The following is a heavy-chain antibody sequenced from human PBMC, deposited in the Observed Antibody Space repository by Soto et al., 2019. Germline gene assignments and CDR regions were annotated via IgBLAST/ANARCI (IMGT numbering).Heavy chain of an antibody. CDR2: IYPGDSDT. CDR3: ARSRRVFYSSGWYSPSGYYNYGIDV. V-gene: IGHV5-51*01. J-gene: IGHJ6*01. D-gene: IGHD6-19*01. CDR1: GYSFTTYW. Sequence: PGESLKISCKAPGYSFTTYWIAWVRQMPGKGLEEMRIIYPGDSDTKYSPSLQGKVTISADTSISTAYLQWTSLKASDTAMYYCARSRRVFYSSGWYSPSGYYNYGIDVWGQGTKVTVPS.